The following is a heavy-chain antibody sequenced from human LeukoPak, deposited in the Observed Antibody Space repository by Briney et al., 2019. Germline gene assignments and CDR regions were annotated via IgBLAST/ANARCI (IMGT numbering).Heavy chain of an antibody. CDR1: GFTFSNYG. V-gene: IGHV3-30*18. J-gene: IGHJ5*02. CDR3: AKDQVRDIWFGES. Sequence: GGSLRLSCAASGFTFSNYGMHWVRQAPGKGLEWVAVISYEGSTKFYADSVKGRFSISRDNSKNSLYLEMNSLRAEDTAMYYCAKDQVRDIWFGESWGQGTLVTVSS. D-gene: IGHD3-10*01. CDR2: ISYEGSTK.